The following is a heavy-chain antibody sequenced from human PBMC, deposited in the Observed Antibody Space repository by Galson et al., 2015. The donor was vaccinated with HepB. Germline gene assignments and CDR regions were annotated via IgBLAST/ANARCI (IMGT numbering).Heavy chain of an antibody. V-gene: IGHV4-39*01. D-gene: IGHD3-16*02. Sequence: ETLSLTCTVSGGSISSSSYYWGWIRQPPGKGLEWIGSIYYSGSTYYNPSLKSRVTISVDTSKNQFSLKLSSVTAADTAVYYCARNRNDYVWGSYRLDAFDIWGQGTMVTVSS. CDR1: GGSISSSSYY. J-gene: IGHJ3*02. CDR3: ARNRNDYVWGSYRLDAFDI. CDR2: IYYSGST.